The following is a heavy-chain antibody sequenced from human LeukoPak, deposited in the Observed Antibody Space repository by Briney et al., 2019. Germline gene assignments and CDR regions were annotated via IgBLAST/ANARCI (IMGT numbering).Heavy chain of an antibody. J-gene: IGHJ4*02. CDR1: GGSVSSRSYY. CDR3: ARERYGDSVDY. Sequence: SETLSLTCTVSGGSVSSRSYYWSWLRQPPGKGLEWIGYIYYSGSTNYNPSLKSRVTISVDTSRNQFSLKLSSVTAADTAMYYCARERYGDSVDYWGQGTLVTVSS. V-gene: IGHV4-61*01. CDR2: IYYSGST. D-gene: IGHD4-17*01.